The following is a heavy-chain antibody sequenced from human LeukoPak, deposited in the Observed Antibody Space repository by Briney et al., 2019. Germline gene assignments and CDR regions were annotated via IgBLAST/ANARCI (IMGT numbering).Heavy chain of an antibody. CDR2: IRYDGSNK. CDR3: AKDRRPYDYVWGSLDY. J-gene: IGHJ4*02. V-gene: IGHV3-30*02. D-gene: IGHD3-16*01. Sequence: GGSLRLSCAASGFTFSSYGMHWVRQAPGKGLEWVAFIRYDGSNKYYADSVKGRFTISRDNSKNTLYLQMNSLRAEDTAVYYCAKDRRPYDYVWGSLDYWGQGTLVTVSS. CDR1: GFTFSSYG.